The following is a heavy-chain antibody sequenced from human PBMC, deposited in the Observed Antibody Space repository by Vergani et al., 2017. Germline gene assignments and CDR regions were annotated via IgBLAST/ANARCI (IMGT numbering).Heavy chain of an antibody. V-gene: IGHV3-33*01. Sequence: VQLVESGEGLVQPGGSLRLSCAASGFTFSSYGMHWVRQAPGKGLEWVAVIWYDGSNKYYADSVKGRFTISRDNSKNTLYLQMNSLRAEDTAVYYCARGSSSSGWLDYWGQGTLVTVSS. D-gene: IGHD6-19*01. J-gene: IGHJ4*02. CDR2: IWYDGSNK. CDR3: ARGSSSSGWLDY. CDR1: GFTFSSYG.